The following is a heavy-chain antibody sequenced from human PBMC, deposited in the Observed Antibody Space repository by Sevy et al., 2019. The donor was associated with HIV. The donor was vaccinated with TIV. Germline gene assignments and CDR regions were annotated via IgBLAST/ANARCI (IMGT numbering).Heavy chain of an antibody. D-gene: IGHD3-3*01. CDR2: ISYDGSNK. CDR1: GFTFSSYA. CDR3: ARDHPYYDFWSGSYFYYYYYGMDV. Sequence: GESLKISCAASGFTFSSYAMHWVRQAPGKGLEWVAVISYDGSNKYYADSVKGRFTISRDNSKNTLYLQMNSLRAEDTAVYYCARDHPYYDFWSGSYFYYYYYGMDVWGQGTTVTVSS. J-gene: IGHJ6*02. V-gene: IGHV3-30*04.